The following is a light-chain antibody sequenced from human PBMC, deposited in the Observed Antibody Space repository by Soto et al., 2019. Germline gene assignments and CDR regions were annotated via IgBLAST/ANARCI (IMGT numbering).Light chain of an antibody. CDR2: DVS. J-gene: IGLJ1*01. V-gene: IGLV2-14*01. CDR1: SSVVGGYNY. Sequence: QSALTEPASVSGSPGQSITISCTGTSSVVGGYNYVSWYQQHPGKAPKLMIYDVSNRPSGVSNRFSGSKSGNTASLTISGLQAEDEADYYCSSYTSSSTRVFGTGPKVTVL. CDR3: SSYTSSSTRV.